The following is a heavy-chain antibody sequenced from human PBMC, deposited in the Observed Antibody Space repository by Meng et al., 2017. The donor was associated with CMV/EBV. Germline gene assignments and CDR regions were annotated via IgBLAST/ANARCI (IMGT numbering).Heavy chain of an antibody. CDR3: AREDIVVVPAARGFDY. J-gene: IGHJ4*02. D-gene: IGHD2-2*01. CDR2: IYTSGST. Sequence: QVQLQESGPGLVKPSETLSLTCTVSGGSIRSYYWSWIRQPAGKGLEWIGRIYTSGSTNYNPSLKSRVTMSVDTSKNQFSLKLSSVTAADTAVYYCAREDIVVVPAARGFDYWGRGTLVTVSS. CDR1: GGSIRSYY. V-gene: IGHV4-4*07.